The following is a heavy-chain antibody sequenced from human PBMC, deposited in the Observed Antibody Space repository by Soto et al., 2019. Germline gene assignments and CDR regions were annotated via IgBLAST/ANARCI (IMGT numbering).Heavy chain of an antibody. Sequence: GGSLRLSCAASGFTFSSYWMHWVRQAPGKGLVWVSRINSDGSSTSYADSVKGRFTISRDNAKNTLYLQMNSLRAEDTAVYYCARVGVDSSGYYLGYWGQGTLVTVSS. J-gene: IGHJ4*02. D-gene: IGHD3-22*01. V-gene: IGHV3-74*01. CDR3: ARVGVDSSGYYLGY. CDR2: INSDGSST. CDR1: GFTFSSYW.